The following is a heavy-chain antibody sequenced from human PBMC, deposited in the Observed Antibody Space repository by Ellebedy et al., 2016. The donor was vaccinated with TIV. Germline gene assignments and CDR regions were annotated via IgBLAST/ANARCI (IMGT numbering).Heavy chain of an antibody. CDR3: ARGADRYCTGGKCYRDFDS. Sequence: ASVKVSXXASGYSFISYGITWVRQAPGQGLEWMGWISGYNGNTNYAQKFQGRVTITADESASTVYMDLSSLISEDTAVYYCARGADRYCTGGKCYRDFDSWGQGTLVTVSS. CDR1: GYSFISYG. D-gene: IGHD2-15*01. J-gene: IGHJ4*02. CDR2: ISGYNGNT. V-gene: IGHV1-18*04.